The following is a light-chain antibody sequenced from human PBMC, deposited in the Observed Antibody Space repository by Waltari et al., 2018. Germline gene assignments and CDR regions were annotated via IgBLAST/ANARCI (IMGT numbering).Light chain of an antibody. Sequence: SFELTQPPSLSVSPGQTASISCSGDDLGGKYVSWYQQKPGHSPLVIIFQNRRRPSGIPGRVSGSKSGNTGTLTISGTQAMDEAEYYCQAWDSDTVLFGGGTKLTVL. CDR2: QNR. CDR1: DLGGKY. CDR3: QAWDSDTVL. V-gene: IGLV3-1*01. J-gene: IGLJ2*01.